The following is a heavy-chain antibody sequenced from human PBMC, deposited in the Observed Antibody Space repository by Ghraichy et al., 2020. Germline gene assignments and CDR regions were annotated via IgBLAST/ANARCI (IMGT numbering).Heavy chain of an antibody. J-gene: IGHJ4*02. V-gene: IGHV4-59*01. CDR2: IYYSGST. Sequence: SETLSLTCTVSGGSISSYYWSWIRQPPGKGLEWIGYIYYSGSTNYNPSLKSRVTISVDTSKNQFSLKLSSVTAADTAVYYCARVLGGYGGSLGGYFDYWGQGTLVTVSS. CDR3: ARVLGGYGGSLGGYFDY. CDR1: GGSISSYY. D-gene: IGHD4-23*01.